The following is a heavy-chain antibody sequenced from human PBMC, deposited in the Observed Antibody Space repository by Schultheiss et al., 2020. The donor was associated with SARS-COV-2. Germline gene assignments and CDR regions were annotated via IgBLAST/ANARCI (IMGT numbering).Heavy chain of an antibody. Sequence: GGSLRLSCAASGFTFSSYAMSWVRQAPGKRLEWVSAISTSSDYIYYLDSVKDRFTISRDNAKNSLYLQMTGLTVEDTAVYYCTRFRLGDNWNDDLSWGRGTLVTVSS. CDR2: ISTSSDYI. V-gene: IGHV3-21*01. CDR3: TRFRLGDNWNDDLS. CDR1: GFTFSSYA. J-gene: IGHJ4*02. D-gene: IGHD1-1*01.